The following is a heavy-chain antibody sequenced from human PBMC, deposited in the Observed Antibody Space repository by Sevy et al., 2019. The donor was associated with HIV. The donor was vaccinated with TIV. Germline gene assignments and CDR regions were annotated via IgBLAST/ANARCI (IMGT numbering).Heavy chain of an antibody. Sequence: SETLSLTCAVSGYSISSGYYSGWIRQPPGKGLEWIGSIYHSGSTYYNPSLKSRVTISVDTSKNQFSLKLSSVTAADTAVYYCARTYYDFWSGSSMGYGMDVWGQGTTVTVSS. V-gene: IGHV4-38-2*01. CDR2: IYHSGST. CDR1: GYSISSGYY. D-gene: IGHD3-3*01. CDR3: ARTYYDFWSGSSMGYGMDV. J-gene: IGHJ6*02.